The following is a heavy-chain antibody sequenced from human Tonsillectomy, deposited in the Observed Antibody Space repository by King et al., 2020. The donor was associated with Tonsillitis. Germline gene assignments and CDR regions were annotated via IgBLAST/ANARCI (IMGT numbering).Heavy chain of an antibody. V-gene: IGHV3-23*04. CDR3: AKGAPGIAVAGSGAFDD. CDR2: ISGSGSGT. D-gene: IGHD6-19*01. Sequence: VQLVESGGDLVQPGGSLRLSCAASGFTFSSYAMSWVRQAPGKGLEWVSTISGSGSGTYYADSVKGRFTISRDNFKNTLYLQMNSLRAEDTAVYYCAKGAPGIAVAGSGAFDDWGQGTLVTVSS. J-gene: IGHJ4*02. CDR1: GFTFSSYA.